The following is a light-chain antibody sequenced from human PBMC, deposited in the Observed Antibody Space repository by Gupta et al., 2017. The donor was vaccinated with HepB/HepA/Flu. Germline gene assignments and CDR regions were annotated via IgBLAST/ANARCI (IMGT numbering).Light chain of an antibody. CDR2: KDS. CDR3: QSADTSGTRWV. J-gene: IGLJ3*02. CDR1: ALPKQY. Sequence: VSVSPGQTARITCSGDALPKQYASWSQQKPGQAPVLVIYKDSERPSGIPARFSVSSSGTTVTLTTSGVQAEDEADYYCQSADTSGTRWVFGGGTKLTVL. V-gene: IGLV3-25*03.